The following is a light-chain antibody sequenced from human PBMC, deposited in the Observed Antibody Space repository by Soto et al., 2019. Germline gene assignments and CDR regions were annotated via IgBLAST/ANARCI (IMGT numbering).Light chain of an antibody. J-gene: IGKJ1*01. Sequence: DIQMTQSPSTLSASVGDRVTITCRASQSISDWLAWYQQKPGRAPKLLIYDASILESGVPSRFGGSGSGTDFALTISSLQPDDFATYYCQQYNSPSKTFGPGIKVDIK. CDR3: QQYNSPSKT. CDR1: QSISDW. V-gene: IGKV1-5*01. CDR2: DAS.